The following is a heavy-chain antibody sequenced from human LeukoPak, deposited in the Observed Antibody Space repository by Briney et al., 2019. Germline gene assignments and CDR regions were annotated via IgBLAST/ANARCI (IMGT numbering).Heavy chain of an antibody. Sequence: SVTVSCKASGGTFSSYAISWVRQAPGQGLEWMGGIIPIFGTANYAQKFQGRVTITADESTSTAYMELRSLRSDDTAVYYCARGYCSSTSCYSNWFDPWGQGTLVTVSS. CDR2: IIPIFGTA. V-gene: IGHV1-69*13. J-gene: IGHJ5*02. D-gene: IGHD2-2*02. CDR3: ARGYCSSTSCYSNWFDP. CDR1: GGTFSSYA.